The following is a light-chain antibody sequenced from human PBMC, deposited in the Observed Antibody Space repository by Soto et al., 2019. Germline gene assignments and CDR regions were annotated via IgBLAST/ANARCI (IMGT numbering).Light chain of an antibody. Sequence: QSVLTQPPSVSAAPGQKVTISCSGSSSNIGKTLVAWYQHLPGTAPKLLIYDDNRRPSGIPDRFSASKSGTSATLAITGLQTGDEADYYCETWDSSLSAEGVVFGGGTKLTVL. CDR2: DDN. J-gene: IGLJ2*01. CDR3: ETWDSSLSAEGVV. V-gene: IGLV1-51*01. CDR1: SSNIGKTL.